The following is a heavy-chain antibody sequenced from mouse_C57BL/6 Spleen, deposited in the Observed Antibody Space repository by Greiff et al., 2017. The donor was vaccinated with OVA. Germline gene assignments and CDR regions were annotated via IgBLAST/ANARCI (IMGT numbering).Heavy chain of an antibody. V-gene: IGHV5-4*01. CDR3: ARGGGYYPFDY. CDR2: ISDGGSYT. CDR1: GFTFSSYA. Sequence: VQVVESGGGLVKPGGSLKLSCAASGFTFSSYAMSWVRQTPEKRLEWVATISDGGSYTYYPDNVKGRFTIARDNAKNNLYLQMSHLKSEDTAMDYCARGGGYYPFDYWGQGTTLTVSS. D-gene: IGHD2-3*01. J-gene: IGHJ2*01.